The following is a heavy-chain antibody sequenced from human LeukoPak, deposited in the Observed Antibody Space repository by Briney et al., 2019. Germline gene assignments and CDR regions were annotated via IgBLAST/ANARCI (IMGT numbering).Heavy chain of an antibody. Sequence: GGSLRLSCAASGFTFSSYSMNWVRQAPGKGLEWVSYISSSSSTIYYADSVKGRFTISRDNAKNSLYLQMNSLRAEDTAVYYCARVFTTPYYYYYYMDVWGKGTTVTVSS. CDR1: GFTFSSYS. CDR2: ISSSSSTI. V-gene: IGHV3-48*01. CDR3: ARVFTTPYYYYYYMDV. D-gene: IGHD3-22*01. J-gene: IGHJ6*03.